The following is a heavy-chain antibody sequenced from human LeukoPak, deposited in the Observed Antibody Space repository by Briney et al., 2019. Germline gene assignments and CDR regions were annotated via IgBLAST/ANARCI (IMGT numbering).Heavy chain of an antibody. Sequence: ASVKVSCKASGYTFTSYDINWVRQATGQGLEWMGWMNPNSGNTGYAQKFQGRVTMTRNTSISTAYMELSSLRSEDTAVYYCARVNVDYDFWSGYYRVSNYYGMDVWGQGTTVTVSS. CDR3: ARVNVDYDFWSGYYRVSNYYGMDV. J-gene: IGHJ6*02. V-gene: IGHV1-8*01. D-gene: IGHD3-3*01. CDR2: MNPNSGNT. CDR1: GYTFTSYD.